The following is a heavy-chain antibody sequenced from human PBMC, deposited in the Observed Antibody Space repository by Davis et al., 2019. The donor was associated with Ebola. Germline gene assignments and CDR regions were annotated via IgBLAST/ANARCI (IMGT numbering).Heavy chain of an antibody. CDR3: ARVYYYDSSGYYPPDY. V-gene: IGHV3-23*01. D-gene: IGHD3-22*01. CDR1: GFTFSSYA. Sequence: GESLKISCAASGFTFSSYAMSWVRQAPGKGLEWVSAISGSGGTTYYADSVKGRFTISRDNAKNSLYLQMNSLRAEDTAVYYCARVYYYDSSGYYPPDYWGQGTLVTVSS. J-gene: IGHJ4*02. CDR2: ISGSGGTT.